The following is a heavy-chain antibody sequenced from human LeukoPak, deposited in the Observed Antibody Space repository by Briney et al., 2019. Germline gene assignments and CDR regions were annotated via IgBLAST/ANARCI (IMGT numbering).Heavy chain of an antibody. D-gene: IGHD6-13*01. CDR3: AREHYSSSWYSH. CDR2: IYYSGST. J-gene: IGHJ4*02. Sequence: NPSETLSLTCTVSGGSISSSSYYWGWIRQPPGKGLEWIGSIYYSGSTYYNPSLKSRVTISVDTSKNQFSLKLSSVTAADTAVYYCAREHYSSSWYSHWGQGTLVNVSS. CDR1: GGSISSSSYY. V-gene: IGHV4-39*01.